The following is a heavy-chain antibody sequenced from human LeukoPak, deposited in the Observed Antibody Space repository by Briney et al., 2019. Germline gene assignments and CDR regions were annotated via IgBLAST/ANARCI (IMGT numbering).Heavy chain of an antibody. V-gene: IGHV4-39*07. Sequence: SETLSLTCTVSGGSISSSSYYWGWIRQPPGKGLEWIGSIYYSGSTYYNPSLKSRVTISVDTSKNQFSLKLSSVTAADTAVYYCARETEPQWLAGRMGNWFDPWGQGTLVTVSS. CDR3: ARETEPQWLAGRMGNWFDP. J-gene: IGHJ5*02. D-gene: IGHD6-19*01. CDR1: GGSISSSSYY. CDR2: IYYSGST.